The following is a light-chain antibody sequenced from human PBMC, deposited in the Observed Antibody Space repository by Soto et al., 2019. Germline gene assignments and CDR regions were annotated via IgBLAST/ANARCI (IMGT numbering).Light chain of an antibody. CDR1: SSDVGAYNY. J-gene: IGLJ1*01. CDR2: EVS. V-gene: IGLV2-8*01. CDR3: SSYAGSNNFDV. Sequence: QSVLTQPPSASGSPGQSVTISCTGTSSDVGAYNYVSWYQQHPGKAPKLMIYEVSKRPSGVPDRFSGSKSGNTASLTVSGLQAEDEAIYYCSSYAGSNNFDVFGTGTKVTVL.